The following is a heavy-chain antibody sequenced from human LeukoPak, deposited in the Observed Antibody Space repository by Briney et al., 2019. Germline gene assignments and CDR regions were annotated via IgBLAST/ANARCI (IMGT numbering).Heavy chain of an antibody. J-gene: IGHJ5*02. D-gene: IGHD3-3*01. V-gene: IGHV4-59*08. CDR1: GGSISSYY. CDR2: IYYSGST. CDR3: ARQESYGARFLEGLPPPGFDP. Sequence: SETLSLTCTVSGGSISSYYWSWIRQPPGKGLQWIGYIYYSGSTNNNPSLKSRVTILLEKTKRRFSLKLSSVPAADTAVYYCARQESYGARFLEGLPPPGFDPWGQGTPVTVSS.